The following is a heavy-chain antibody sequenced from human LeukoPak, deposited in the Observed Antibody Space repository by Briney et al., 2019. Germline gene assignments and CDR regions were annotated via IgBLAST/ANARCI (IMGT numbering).Heavy chain of an antibody. D-gene: IGHD3-22*01. J-gene: IGHJ4*02. Sequence: PGGSLRLSCAASGFTFSSYAMSWVRQAPGKGLEWVSGISGSGGNTYYADSVKGRFTISRDNSRNTLYLEMNSLRAEDTAVFYCAKASNYYDSSGYYHFDYWGQGTLVTVSS. CDR2: ISGSGGNT. V-gene: IGHV3-23*01. CDR3: AKASNYYDSSGYYHFDY. CDR1: GFTFSSYA.